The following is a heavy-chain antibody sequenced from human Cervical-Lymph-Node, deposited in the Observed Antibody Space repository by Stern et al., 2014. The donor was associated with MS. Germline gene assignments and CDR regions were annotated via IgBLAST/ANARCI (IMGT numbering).Heavy chain of an antibody. J-gene: IGHJ4*02. CDR1: GGSFSSYA. CDR3: TREATAHSGTFDF. D-gene: IGHD1-14*01. Sequence: VHLVESGAGMKKPGSSVKVSCKASGGSFSSYAVNWVRQAPGQAPEWMGGIVPMYGAANYAQKFQGRVTLIADESTSTAYMELISLTSEDTAVYYCTREATAHSGTFDFWGQGTLVTV. V-gene: IGHV1-69*01. CDR2: IVPMYGAA.